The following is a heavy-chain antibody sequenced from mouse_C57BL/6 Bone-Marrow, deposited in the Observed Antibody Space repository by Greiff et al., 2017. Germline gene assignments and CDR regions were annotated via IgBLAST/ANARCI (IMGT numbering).Heavy chain of an antibody. CDR3: TTGSLYYYAMDY. CDR2: IDPENGDT. Sequence: VQLKESGAELVRPGASVKLSCTASGFNIKDDYMHWVKQRPEQGLEWIGWIDPENGDTEYASKFQGKATITADTSSNTAYLQRSSLTSEDTAVYDCTTGSLYYYAMDYGGQGTSVTVSA. D-gene: IGHD6-5*01. V-gene: IGHV14-4*01. CDR1: GFNIKDDY. J-gene: IGHJ4*01.